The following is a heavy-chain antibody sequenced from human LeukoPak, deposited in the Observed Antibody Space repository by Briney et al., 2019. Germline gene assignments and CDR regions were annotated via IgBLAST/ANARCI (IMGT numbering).Heavy chain of an antibody. CDR1: GFTFSSYA. CDR3: LRSSTPGGYYYYGMDV. D-gene: IGHD2-2*01. Sequence: GGSLRLSCAASGFTFSSYAMSWVRQAPGKGLEWVSAISGSGGSTYYADSVKGRFTISRDNSKNTLYLQMNSLRAEDTAVYYCLRSSTPGGYYYYGMDVWGQGTTVTVSS. V-gene: IGHV3-23*01. J-gene: IGHJ6*02. CDR2: ISGSGGST.